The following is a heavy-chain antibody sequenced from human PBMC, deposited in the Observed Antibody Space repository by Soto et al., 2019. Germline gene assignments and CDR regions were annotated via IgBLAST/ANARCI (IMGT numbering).Heavy chain of an antibody. CDR1: GYSFSNSW. CDR3: ARNGAYSSSDS. V-gene: IGHV5-51*01. J-gene: IGHJ4*02. Sequence: GESLKISCKGSGYSFSNSWIAWVRQMPGKGLEWMGIIYPGDSDSRYSQSFQGQVSISADKSINPAYLKWTSLKASDTAMYYCARNGAYSSSDSWGQANLVTVS. D-gene: IGHD6-19*01. CDR2: IYPGDSDS.